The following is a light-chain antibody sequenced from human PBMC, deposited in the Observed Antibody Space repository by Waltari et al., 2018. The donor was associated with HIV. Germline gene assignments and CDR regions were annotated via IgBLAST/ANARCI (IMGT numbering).Light chain of an antibody. Sequence: QSALTQPPSASGSLGQSVTISCFGSSSAIGAYDSVSWFQQLPPNAPTLLLYEVTKRPSGVPDRFSGSRSGNTAFLTVSGLQPNDTAAYFCSSYGDNNWVLFGGGTNLTVL. V-gene: IGLV2-8*01. J-gene: IGLJ2*01. CDR3: SSYGDNNWVL. CDR2: EVT. CDR1: SSAIGAYDS.